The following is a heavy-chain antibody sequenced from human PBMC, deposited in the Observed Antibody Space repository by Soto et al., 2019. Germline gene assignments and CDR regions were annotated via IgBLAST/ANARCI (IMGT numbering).Heavy chain of an antibody. CDR3: ATPPNRYCSGGSCSLAFDI. Sequence: SETLSLTCTVASGSISSSSYYWGWIRQPPGKGLEWIGSIYYSGSTYYNPSLKSRVTISVDTSKNQFSLKLSSVTAADTAVYYCATPPNRYCSGGSCSLAFDIWGQGTMVTVS. CDR1: SGSISSSSYY. J-gene: IGHJ3*02. CDR2: IYYSGST. V-gene: IGHV4-39*01. D-gene: IGHD2-15*01.